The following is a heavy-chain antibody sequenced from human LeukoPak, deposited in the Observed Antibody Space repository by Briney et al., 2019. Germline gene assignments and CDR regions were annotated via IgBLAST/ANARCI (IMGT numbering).Heavy chain of an antibody. V-gene: IGHV7-4-1*02. CDR2: INTNTGNP. D-gene: IGHD6-13*01. J-gene: IGHJ3*02. CDR3: ARSLGYSSSWYPNDAFDI. CDR1: GYTFTGYY. Sequence: ASVKVSCKASGYTFTGYYMHWVRQAPGQRLEWMGWINTNTGNPTYAQGFTGRFVFSLDTSVSTAYLQISSLKAEDTAVYYCARSLGYSSSWYPNDAFDIWGQGTMVTVSS.